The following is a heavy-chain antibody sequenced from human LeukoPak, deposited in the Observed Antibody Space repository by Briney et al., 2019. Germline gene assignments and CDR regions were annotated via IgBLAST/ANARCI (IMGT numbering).Heavy chain of an antibody. D-gene: IGHD6-19*01. Sequence: ASVKVSCKASGGTFTIYAICWVRQPPGQGLGWMGRIILIFGIANYAQKFQGRVTITADKSTSTAYMELSSLRSEDTAVYYCAGHTTVAGTVNWFDPWGQGTLVTVSS. CDR3: AGHTTVAGTVNWFDP. CDR2: IILIFGIA. J-gene: IGHJ5*02. V-gene: IGHV1-69*04. CDR1: GGTFTIYA.